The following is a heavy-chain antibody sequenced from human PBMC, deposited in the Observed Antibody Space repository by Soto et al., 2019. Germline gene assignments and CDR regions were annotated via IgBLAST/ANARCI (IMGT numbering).Heavy chain of an antibody. Sequence: PWGSLRLSCAASGFTXCSYDMHWVLQATGKGLEWVSAIGTAGDTYYPGSVKGRFTISRENAKNSLYLQMNSLRAGDTAVYCCEREGGGQEGYYYGMDVWGQGTTVTVSS. J-gene: IGHJ6*02. CDR1: GFTXCSYD. D-gene: IGHD3-16*01. V-gene: IGHV3-13*04. CDR2: IGTAGDT. CDR3: EREGGGQEGYYYGMDV.